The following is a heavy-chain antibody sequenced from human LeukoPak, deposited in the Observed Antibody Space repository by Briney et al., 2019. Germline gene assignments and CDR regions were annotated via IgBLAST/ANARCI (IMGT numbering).Heavy chain of an antibody. V-gene: IGHV3-53*01. Sequence: GGSLRLSCAASGFTVSSNYMSWVRQAPGKGLEWVSVIYSGGSTYYADSVKGRFTISRDNSKNTLYLQINSLRAEDTAVYYCARDSLYYYYYGMDVWGQGTTVTVSS. CDR2: IYSGGST. CDR3: ARDSLYYYYYGMDV. CDR1: GFTVSSNY. J-gene: IGHJ6*02.